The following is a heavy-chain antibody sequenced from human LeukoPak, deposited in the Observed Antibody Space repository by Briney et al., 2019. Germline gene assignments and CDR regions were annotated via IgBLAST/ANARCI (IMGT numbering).Heavy chain of an antibody. Sequence: PGGSLRLSCAASGFTFSSYSMNWVRQAPGKGLEGVAVISYDGSNKYYADSVKGRFTISRDNSKNTLYLQMNSLRAEDTAVYYCARAYDILTGYYVFWGQGTLVTVSS. V-gene: IGHV3-30*03. CDR2: ISYDGSNK. J-gene: IGHJ4*02. D-gene: IGHD3-9*01. CDR3: ARAYDILTGYYVF. CDR1: GFTFSSYS.